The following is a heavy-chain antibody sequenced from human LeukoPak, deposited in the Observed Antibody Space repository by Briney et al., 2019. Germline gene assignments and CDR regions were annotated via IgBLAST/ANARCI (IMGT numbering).Heavy chain of an antibody. J-gene: IGHJ4*02. D-gene: IGHD1-26*01. Sequence: SETLSLTCSVSGASISGGTYYWGWIRQPPGKGLEWIGSIYYTGSTYDNPSLKSRVTISVDTSKNQFSLKLSSVTAADTAVYYCARRGGSGRAFDYWGKGTLVTVSS. CDR2: IYYTGST. CDR3: ARRGGSGRAFDY. CDR1: GASISGGTYY. V-gene: IGHV4-39*01.